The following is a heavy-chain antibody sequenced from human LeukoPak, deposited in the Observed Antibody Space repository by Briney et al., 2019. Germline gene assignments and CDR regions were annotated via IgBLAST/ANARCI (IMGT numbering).Heavy chain of an antibody. CDR2: IRYDGSNK. CDR3: ARTYYDYWIGPYAFDI. CDR1: GFTFSSYG. Sequence: GGSLRLSCAASGFTFSSYGMHWVRQAPGKGLEWVAFIRYDGSNKYYADSVKGRFTISRDNSENTLYLRMNNLRAEDTAVVYCARTYYDYWIGPYAFDIWGQGTVVTVSS. D-gene: IGHD3-3*01. V-gene: IGHV3-30*02. J-gene: IGHJ3*02.